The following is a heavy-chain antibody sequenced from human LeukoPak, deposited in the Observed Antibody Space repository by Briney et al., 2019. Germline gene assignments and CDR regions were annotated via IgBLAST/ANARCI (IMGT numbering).Heavy chain of an antibody. V-gene: IGHV4-59*01. CDR1: GGSISSYY. Sequence: SETLSLTCTVSGGSISSYYWSWIRQPPGKGLEWIGYIYYSGSTNYNPSLKSRVTISVDTSKNQFSLKLSSVTAADTAMYYCARLAWELRGAFDIWGQGTMVTVSS. CDR3: ARLAWELRGAFDI. J-gene: IGHJ3*02. CDR2: IYYSGST. D-gene: IGHD1-26*01.